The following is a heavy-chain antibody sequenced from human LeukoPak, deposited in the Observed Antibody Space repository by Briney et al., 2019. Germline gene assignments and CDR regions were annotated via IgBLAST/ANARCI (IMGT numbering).Heavy chain of an antibody. Sequence: GGSLRLSCAASGFTFSSYSMNWVRQAPGKGLEWVSSISSSSSYIYYADSVKGRFTISRDNAKNSLYLQMNSLRAEDTAVYYCARSRRIAAAGYFDYWGQGTLVTVSS. CDR3: ARSRRIAAAGYFDY. D-gene: IGHD6-13*01. CDR2: ISSSSSYI. CDR1: GFTFSSYS. V-gene: IGHV3-21*01. J-gene: IGHJ4*02.